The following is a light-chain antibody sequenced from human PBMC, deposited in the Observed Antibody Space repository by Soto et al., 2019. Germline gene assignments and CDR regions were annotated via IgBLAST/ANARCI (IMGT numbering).Light chain of an antibody. CDR2: DAS. CDR3: QQRSKWPPS. CDR1: QSVGIY. Sequence: EILLTQSPATLSLSPGEGATLSCRASQSVGIYLAWYRQKPGQAPSLLIYDASKRATGIPARFSGSGSGTDFTLTISGLEPEDFAIYYCQQRSKWPPSFGQGTKVEIK. J-gene: IGKJ1*01. V-gene: IGKV3-11*01.